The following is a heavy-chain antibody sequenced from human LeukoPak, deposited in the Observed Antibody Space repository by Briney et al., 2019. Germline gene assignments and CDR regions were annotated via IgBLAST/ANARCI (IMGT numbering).Heavy chain of an antibody. Sequence: GGSLRLSCAASGFTFSSYSMNWVRQAPGKGLEWVSGISPSADIKYYADSVKGRFTISRDNSKNMLYLEVISLTADDTAVYYCAKDDTWLRFGEWSQGTLVTVSS. CDR3: AKDDTWLRFGE. D-gene: IGHD3-10*01. CDR1: GFTFSSYS. V-gene: IGHV3-23*01. CDR2: ISPSADIK. J-gene: IGHJ4*02.